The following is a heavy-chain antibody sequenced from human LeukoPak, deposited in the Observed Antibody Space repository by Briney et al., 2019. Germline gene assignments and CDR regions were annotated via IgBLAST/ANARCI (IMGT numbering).Heavy chain of an antibody. CDR2: IYHTGST. J-gene: IGHJ2*01. V-gene: IGHV4-59*08. CDR3: ARIRTTWYFDL. Sequence: SETPSLTCTVSGGSISSNYWSWIREPPGKGLEWIGYIYHTGSTNYNPSLRSRLTISVDTSKNQFSLKLRSVTAADTAVYYCARIRTTWYFDLWGRGPLVTVST. D-gene: IGHD4-17*01. CDR1: GGSISSNY.